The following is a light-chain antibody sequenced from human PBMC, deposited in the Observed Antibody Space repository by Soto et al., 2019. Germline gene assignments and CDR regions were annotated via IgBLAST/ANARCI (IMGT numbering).Light chain of an antibody. CDR2: GAS. J-gene: IGKJ5*01. CDR1: QSVSSSS. Sequence: EIVLTQSPGTLSLSPGERATLFCRASQSVSSSSLAWYQQKPGQAPRLLMYGASSRATGIPDRFSGSGSGTDFTLTISSLEPEDFAVYYCQQRSNWPPITFGQGTRLEIK. CDR3: QQRSNWPPIT. V-gene: IGKV3D-20*02.